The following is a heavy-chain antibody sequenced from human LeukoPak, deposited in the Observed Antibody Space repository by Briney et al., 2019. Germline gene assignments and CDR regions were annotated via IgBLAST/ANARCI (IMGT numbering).Heavy chain of an antibody. V-gene: IGHV4-34*01. J-gene: IGHJ6*02. D-gene: IGHD6-19*01. Sequence: SETLSLTCAVYGGSFSGYYWSWIRQAPGKGLEWIGEINHSGSTNYNPSLKSRVTISVDTSKNQFSLKLSSVTAADTAVYYCTRENGAGRYYYYGMDVWGQGTTVTVSS. CDR1: GGSFSGYY. CDR3: TRENGAGRYYYYGMDV. CDR2: INHSGST.